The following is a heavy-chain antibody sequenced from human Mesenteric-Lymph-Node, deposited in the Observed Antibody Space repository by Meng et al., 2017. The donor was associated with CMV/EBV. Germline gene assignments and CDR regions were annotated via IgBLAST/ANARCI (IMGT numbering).Heavy chain of an antibody. Sequence: GESLKISCAASGFTFSHFEMNWVRQAPGKGLEWVSYISSFGKTIYYADSVRGRFTISRDNAKNSLYLQMNSLRAEDTAVYYCARIVGATRADYWGQGTLVTVSS. V-gene: IGHV3-48*03. CDR2: ISSFGKTI. D-gene: IGHD1-26*01. CDR3: ARIVGATRADY. CDR1: GFTFSHFE. J-gene: IGHJ4*02.